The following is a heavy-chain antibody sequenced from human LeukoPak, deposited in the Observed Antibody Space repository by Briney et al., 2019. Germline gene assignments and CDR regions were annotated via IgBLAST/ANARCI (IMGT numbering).Heavy chain of an antibody. V-gene: IGHV1-2*02. D-gene: IGHD3-22*01. Sequence: ASVKVSCKASGYTFTGYYMHWVRQAPGQGLEWMGWINPNSGGTNYAQKFQGRVTMTRDTSISTAYMELSRLRSDDTAVYYCAIWGGYYYDRSDDAFDIWGQGTMVTVSS. CDR1: GYTFTGYY. CDR2: INPNSGGT. CDR3: AIWGGYYYDRSDDAFDI. J-gene: IGHJ3*02.